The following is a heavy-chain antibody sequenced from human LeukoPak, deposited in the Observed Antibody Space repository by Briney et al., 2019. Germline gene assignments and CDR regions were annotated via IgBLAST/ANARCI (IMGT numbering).Heavy chain of an antibody. CDR3: ARVVAAAGTNYYYGMDV. CDR2: IYYSGST. V-gene: IGHV4-4*02. Sequence: SGTLSLTCAVSGGSISSSNWWSWVRQPPGKGLEWIGYIYYSGSTYYNPSLKSRVTISVDTSKNQFSLKLSSVTAADTAVYYCARVVAAAGTNYYYGMDVWGQGTTVTVSS. CDR1: GGSISSSNW. D-gene: IGHD6-13*01. J-gene: IGHJ6*02.